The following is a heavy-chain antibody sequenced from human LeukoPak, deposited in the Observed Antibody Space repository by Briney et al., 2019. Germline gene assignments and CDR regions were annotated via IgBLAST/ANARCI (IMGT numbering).Heavy chain of an antibody. V-gene: IGHV3-30*04. J-gene: IGHJ4*02. Sequence: QPGRSLRLSCAASGFTLSDYSMRWVRQAPGKGLEWVAVISYDGSNKYYADSVKGRFTITRDNSKNTLYLQMNSLRAEDTAAYYCARDPASGSYLDYWGQGTLVSVSS. CDR2: ISYDGSNK. D-gene: IGHD3-10*01. CDR1: GFTLSDYS. CDR3: ARDPASGSYLDY.